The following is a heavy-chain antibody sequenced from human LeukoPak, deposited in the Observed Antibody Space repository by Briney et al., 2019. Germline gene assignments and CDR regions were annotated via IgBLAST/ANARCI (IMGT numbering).Heavy chain of an antibody. V-gene: IGHV6-1*01. Sequence: SQTLSLTCAISGDSVSSNNAAWNWIRQSPSRGLEWLGRTYYKSKWYNNYAVSVESRITINADTSKNQFSLQLNSVTPEDTALYYFARRLQGLAHFDFWGQGTLVTVSS. J-gene: IGHJ4*02. CDR3: ARRLQGLAHFDF. D-gene: IGHD2-15*01. CDR1: GDSVSSNNAA. CDR2: TYYKSKWYN.